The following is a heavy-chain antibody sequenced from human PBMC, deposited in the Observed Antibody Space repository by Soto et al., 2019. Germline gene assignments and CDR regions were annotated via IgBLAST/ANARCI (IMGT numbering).Heavy chain of an antibody. CDR2: ISGRSDNT. CDR3: AKAGYGSDVLWWFGP. V-gene: IGHV3-23*01. CDR1: GFTFSNYA. Sequence: GGSLRLSCAASGFTFSNYAMSWVRQAQGKGLEWVSVISGRSDNTYYTDSVKGRFTISRDNSKNTLYLQMNSLRAEDTAMYYCAKAGYGSDVLWWFGPWGQGTLVTVSS. J-gene: IGHJ5*02. D-gene: IGHD5-12*01.